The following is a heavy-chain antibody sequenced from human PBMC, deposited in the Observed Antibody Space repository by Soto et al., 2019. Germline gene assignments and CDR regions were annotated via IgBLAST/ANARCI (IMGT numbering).Heavy chain of an antibody. V-gene: IGHV3-21*01. Sequence: EVQLVESGGGLVKPGGSLRLSCAASGFTFSSYSMNWVRQAPGKGLEWVSSISSSSSYIYYADSVKGRFTISRDNAKNSLYLQMNSLRVEDTAVYYCSRGPPEKGSYWGQGTLVTASS. CDR3: SRGPPEKGSY. J-gene: IGHJ4*02. CDR1: GFTFSSYS. CDR2: ISSSSSYI. D-gene: IGHD6-13*01.